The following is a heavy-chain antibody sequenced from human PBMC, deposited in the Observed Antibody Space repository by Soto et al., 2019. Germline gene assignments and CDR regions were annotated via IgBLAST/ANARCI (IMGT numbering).Heavy chain of an antibody. J-gene: IGHJ4*02. V-gene: IGHV4-39*01. CDR3: ARHYEKQQLELDY. CDR1: GGSISSSSYY. CDR2: IYYSGST. D-gene: IGHD6-13*01. Sequence: QLQLQESGPGLVKPSETLSLTCTVSGGSISSSSYYCAWIRQPPGKGLEWIGSIYYSGSTYYNPSLKSRVTISVDTSKNQFSLKLSSVTAADTAVYYCARHYEKQQLELDYWGQGTLVAVSS.